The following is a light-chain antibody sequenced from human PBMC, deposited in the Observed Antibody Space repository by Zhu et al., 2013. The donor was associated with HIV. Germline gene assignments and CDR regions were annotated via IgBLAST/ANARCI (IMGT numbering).Light chain of an antibody. CDR3: QQYDTSPPPMYI. Sequence: EIVLTQSPGTLSLSPGERATLSCRASQSVSSSYLAWYQQKAGQAPRLLIYGASIRATDIPDRFSGSGSGTDFTLTISRVEPGDFAVYYCQQYDTSPPPMYIFGQGTKLEIK. V-gene: IGKV3-20*01. CDR2: GAS. CDR1: QSVSSSY. J-gene: IGKJ2*01.